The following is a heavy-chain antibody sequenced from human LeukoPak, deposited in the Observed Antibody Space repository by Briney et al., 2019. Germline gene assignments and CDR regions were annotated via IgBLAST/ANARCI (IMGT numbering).Heavy chain of an antibody. V-gene: IGHV4-39*01. D-gene: IGHD6-13*01. Sequence: PSETLSLTCTVSGGSISSSSYYWGGIRQPPGKGLEWIGSIYYSGSTYYNPSLKSRVTISVDTSKNQFSLKLSSVIAADTAVYYCASSWYEYYFDYWGQGTLVTVSS. J-gene: IGHJ4*02. CDR2: IYYSGST. CDR1: GGSISSSSYY. CDR3: ASSWYEYYFDY.